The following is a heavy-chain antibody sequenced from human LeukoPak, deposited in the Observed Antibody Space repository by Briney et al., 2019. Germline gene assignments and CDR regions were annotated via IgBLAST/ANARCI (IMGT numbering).Heavy chain of an antibody. Sequence: PSETLSLTCTVSGGSYISYYWSWIRRPPGKGLEWIGYTYTSGSTNYNPSLKSRLTISVDTSKNQFSLKLSSVTAADTAVYYCARLLLGRAFDIWGQGTMVTVSS. V-gene: IGHV4-4*09. D-gene: IGHD2/OR15-2a*01. CDR3: ARLLLGRAFDI. J-gene: IGHJ3*02. CDR2: TYTSGST. CDR1: GGSYISYY.